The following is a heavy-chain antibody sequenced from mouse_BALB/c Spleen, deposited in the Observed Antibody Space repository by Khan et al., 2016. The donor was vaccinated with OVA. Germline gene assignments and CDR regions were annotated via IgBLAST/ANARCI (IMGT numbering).Heavy chain of an antibody. CDR1: GYTFTSYT. J-gene: IGHJ3*01. CDR3: ARVGPYRGYYGAWFAY. CDR2: INPTNIYT. D-gene: IGHD2-3*01. V-gene: IGHV1-4*01. Sequence: QVQLQQSGAELARPGASVKMSCKASGYTFTSYTIHWVKQRPGQGLEWIGYINPTNIYTNYNQNFRDKATLTADKSSRTAYMQLSSLTSEDSAVEYGARVGPYRGYYGAWFAYWGQGTLVTVSA.